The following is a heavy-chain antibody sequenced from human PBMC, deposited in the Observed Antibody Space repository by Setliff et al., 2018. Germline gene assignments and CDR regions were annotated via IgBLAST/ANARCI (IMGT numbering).Heavy chain of an antibody. CDR2: TNHSGSP. V-gene: IGHV4-34*01. D-gene: IGHD3-22*01. Sequence: PSETLSLTCAVYGASFSGTYCSWIRQSPGKGLEWIGEINHTGSPNWIGETNHSGSPNYNPSLKSRVTMSVDTSKNQFSLKLTSVTAADTAVYYCRVWVDMIEVDSWAQGTLVTVS. CDR1: GASFSGTY. CDR3: RVWVDMIEVDS. J-gene: IGHJ4*02.